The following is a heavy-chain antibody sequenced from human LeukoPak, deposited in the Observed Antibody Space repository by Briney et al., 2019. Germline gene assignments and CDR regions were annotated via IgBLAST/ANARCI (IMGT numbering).Heavy chain of an antibody. V-gene: IGHV4-34*01. CDR1: GGSFSGYY. CDR2: INHSGST. CDR3: ARGRGNEYGDYDY. D-gene: IGHD4-17*01. J-gene: IGHJ4*02. Sequence: SETLSLTCAVYGGSFSGYYWNWIRQPPGKGLEWIGEINHSGSTNYNPSLKSRVTVSVETSKNQFSLNLNSVTAADTAVYYCARGRGNEYGDYDYWGQGTLVTVSS.